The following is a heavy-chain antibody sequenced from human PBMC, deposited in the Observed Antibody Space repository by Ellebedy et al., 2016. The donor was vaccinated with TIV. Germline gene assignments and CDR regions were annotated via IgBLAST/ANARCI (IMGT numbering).Heavy chain of an antibody. V-gene: IGHV3-23*01. Sequence: PGGSLRLSCAASGFTFNSYAMSWVRQAPGTGLEWVSIISNTGSRTYYADSVEGRFIISRDNSKRTLYLQMNSLRAEDKAVYYCAKGRGGGADSSAPRYYFDYWGLGTLVTVSS. CDR1: GFTFNSYA. J-gene: IGHJ4*02. D-gene: IGHD6-19*01. CDR2: ISNTGSRT. CDR3: AKGRGGGADSSAPRYYFDY.